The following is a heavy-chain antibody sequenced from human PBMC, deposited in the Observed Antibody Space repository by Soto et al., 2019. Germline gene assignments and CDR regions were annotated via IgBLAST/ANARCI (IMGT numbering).Heavy chain of an antibody. D-gene: IGHD3-10*01. V-gene: IGHV3-9*01. Sequence: GGSLRLSCAASGFTFDDYAMHWVRQAPGKGLEWVSGISWNSGSIGYADSVKGRFTISRDNAKNSLYLQMNSLRAEDTALYYCAKDLRASVKSPDPGGYYYYGMDVWGQGTTVTVSS. CDR3: AKDLRASVKSPDPGGYYYYGMDV. J-gene: IGHJ6*02. CDR1: GFTFDDYA. CDR2: ISWNSGSI.